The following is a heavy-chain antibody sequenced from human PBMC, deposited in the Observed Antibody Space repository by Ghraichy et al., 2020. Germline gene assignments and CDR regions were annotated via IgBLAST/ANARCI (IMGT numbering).Heavy chain of an antibody. Sequence: GSLRLSCGVSGHSISSGYYWGWIRQPPGKGLEWIGSIHPSGSPYYNPSLKSRVTISVDTSKNQFFLDLRSVTAADTAVYYCARESYSGSGNYYHGDYYMDVWGKGTTVTVSS. CDR3: ARESYSGSGNYYHGDYYMDV. D-gene: IGHD3-10*01. CDR1: GHSISSGYY. CDR2: IHPSGSP. V-gene: IGHV4-38-2*02. J-gene: IGHJ6*03.